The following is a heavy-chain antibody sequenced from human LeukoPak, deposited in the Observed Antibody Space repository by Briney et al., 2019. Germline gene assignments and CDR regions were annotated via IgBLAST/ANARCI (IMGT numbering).Heavy chain of an antibody. CDR3: ARVVGARLTYYYYGMDV. CDR1: GGSISSYY. J-gene: IGHJ6*02. Sequence: PSETLSLTCTVSGGSISSYYWSWIRQPPGKGLEWIGSIYYSGSTNYNPSLKSRVTISVDTSKNQFSLKLSSVTAADTAVYYCARVVGARLTYYYYGMDVWGQGTTVTVSS. D-gene: IGHD1-26*01. CDR2: IYYSGST. V-gene: IGHV4-59*01.